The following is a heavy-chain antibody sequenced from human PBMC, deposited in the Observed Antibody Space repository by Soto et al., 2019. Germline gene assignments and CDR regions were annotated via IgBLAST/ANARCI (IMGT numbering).Heavy chain of an antibody. J-gene: IGHJ6*02. V-gene: IGHV1-69*13. CDR3: ARGQWERYQSYYYYGMDV. CDR1: GGTFSSYA. D-gene: IGHD1-1*01. Sequence: ASVKVSCKASGGTFSSYAISWVRQAPGQGLEWMGGIIPIFGTANYAQKFQGRVTITADESTSTAYMELSSLRSEDTAVYYCARGQWERYQSYYYYGMDVWGQGTTVTVSS. CDR2: IIPIFGTA.